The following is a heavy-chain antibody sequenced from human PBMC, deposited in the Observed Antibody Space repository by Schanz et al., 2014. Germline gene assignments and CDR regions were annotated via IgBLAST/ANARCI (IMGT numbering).Heavy chain of an antibody. Sequence: QVQLVQSGAEVKKPGASVKVSCKSSGYTFTDYHIHWVRQAPGQGLEWMGRAIPIVAIANYAQKFQGRVTITADKSTSTAYMELSNLRSDDTAVYYCARGGDYIVVLVAVTREYYYHAMDVWGQGTTVTVSS. D-gene: IGHD2-15*01. J-gene: IGHJ6*02. CDR1: GYTFTDYH. V-gene: IGHV1-69*09. CDR2: AIPIVAIA. CDR3: ARGGDYIVVLVAVTREYYYHAMDV.